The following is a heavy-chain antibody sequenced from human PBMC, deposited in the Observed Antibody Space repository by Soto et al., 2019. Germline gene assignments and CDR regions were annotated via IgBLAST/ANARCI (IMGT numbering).Heavy chain of an antibody. CDR2: INHSGST. J-gene: IGHJ5*02. CDR3: ARSRPVLLWFGESNNWFDP. V-gene: IGHV4-30-4*01. Sequence: SETLSLTCTVSGGSISSGDYYWSWIRQPPGKGLEWIGEINHSGSTNYNPSLKSRVTISVDTSKNQFSLKLSSVTAADTAVYYCARSRPVLLWFGESNNWFDPWGQGTLVTLSS. CDR1: GGSISSGDYY. D-gene: IGHD3-10*01.